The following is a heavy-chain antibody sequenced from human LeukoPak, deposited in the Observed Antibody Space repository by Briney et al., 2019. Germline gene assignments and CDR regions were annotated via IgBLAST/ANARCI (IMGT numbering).Heavy chain of an antibody. CDR1: GYIFTSYS. CDR2: IYPYDSEI. Sequence: KHGDSLKISCKGSGYIFTSYSIAWVRQMPAKGLEWMGVIYPYDSEIRYSPSFQGQVTISADKSISTAYLQWSSLKASDTAMYYCARPNWARRYFDYWGQGTLVTVSS. V-gene: IGHV5-51*01. J-gene: IGHJ4*02. CDR3: ARPNWARRYFDY. D-gene: IGHD7-27*01.